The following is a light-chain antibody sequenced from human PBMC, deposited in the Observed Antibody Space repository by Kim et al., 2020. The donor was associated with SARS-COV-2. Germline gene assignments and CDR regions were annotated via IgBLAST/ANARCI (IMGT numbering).Light chain of an antibody. Sequence: SPGERATLSCRASQSVSTNYLAWYQHKPGQAPRLLISGASNRATGIPDRFSGSVSGTDFILTISRLEPEDFAVYYCQHYGSSPPFSFGQGTKLEI. CDR2: GAS. CDR1: QSVSTNY. V-gene: IGKV3-20*01. CDR3: QHYGSSPPFS. J-gene: IGKJ2*03.